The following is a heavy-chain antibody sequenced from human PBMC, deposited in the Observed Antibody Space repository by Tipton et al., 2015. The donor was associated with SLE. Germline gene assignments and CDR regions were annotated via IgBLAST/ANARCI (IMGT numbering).Heavy chain of an antibody. D-gene: IGHD3-3*01. Sequence: SLRLSCAASGFTFSSYWMSWVHQAPGKGLEWVANIKQDGSEKYYVDSVKGRFTISRDNAKNSLYLQMNSLRAEDTAVYYCARAYYDFWSGYFDYWGQGTLVTVSS. CDR1: GFTFSSYW. CDR2: IKQDGSEK. V-gene: IGHV3-7*01. J-gene: IGHJ4*02. CDR3: ARAYYDFWSGYFDY.